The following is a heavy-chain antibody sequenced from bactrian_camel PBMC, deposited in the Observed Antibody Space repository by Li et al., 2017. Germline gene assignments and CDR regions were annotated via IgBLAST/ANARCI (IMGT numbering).Heavy chain of an antibody. CDR1: GFAFTSYA. J-gene: IGHJ4*01. CDR3: AAFRVVRGTDNDIIT. V-gene: IGHV3S40*01. D-gene: IGHD2*01. Sequence: QLVESGGGLVQPGGSLRLSCAASGFAFTSYAMSWVRQAPGKGLEWVSVINGNDGSTYYANSVKGRFTCSRDNAKNTVYLQMNSLKSEDTALYYCAAFRVVRGTDNDIITGEGGPRSPSP. CDR2: INGNDGST.